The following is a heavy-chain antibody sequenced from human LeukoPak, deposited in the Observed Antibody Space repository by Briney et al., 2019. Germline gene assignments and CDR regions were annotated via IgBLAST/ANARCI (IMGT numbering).Heavy chain of an antibody. J-gene: IGHJ4*02. Sequence: SVKVSCKASGGTFSSYAISWVRQAPGQGLEWMGRIIPILGIANYAQKFQGRVTITADKSTSTAYMELSSLRSEDTAVYYCARVILTGYFGFDYWGQGTLVTVSS. CDR3: ARVILTGYFGFDY. V-gene: IGHV1-69*04. CDR1: GGTFSSYA. D-gene: IGHD3-9*01. CDR2: IIPILGIA.